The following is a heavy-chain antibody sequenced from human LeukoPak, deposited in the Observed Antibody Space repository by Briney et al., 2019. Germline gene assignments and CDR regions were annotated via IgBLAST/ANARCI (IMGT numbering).Heavy chain of an antibody. J-gene: IGHJ6*03. V-gene: IGHV3-23*01. D-gene: IGHD6-13*01. CDR2: ISGSGGST. CDR1: GFTFSSYG. Sequence: GGSLRLFCAASGFTFSSYGMSWVRQAPGKGLEWVSAISGSGGSTYYADSVKGRFTISRDNSKNTLYLQMNSLRAEDTAVYYCARDLAEDSSSWYSIYYYYYYMDVWGKGTTVTVSS. CDR3: ARDLAEDSSSWYSIYYYYYYMDV.